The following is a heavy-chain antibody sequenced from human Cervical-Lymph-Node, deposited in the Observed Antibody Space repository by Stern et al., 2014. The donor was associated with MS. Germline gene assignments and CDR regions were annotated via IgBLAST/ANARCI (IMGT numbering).Heavy chain of an antibody. D-gene: IGHD6-19*01. CDR1: GYTFTSYY. Sequence: VHLVESGTEVKKPGASVNVSCEASGYTFTSYYMHWIRQAPGQGLEWMGVINSSGGTTNYAQKFRGRVTLTRDTSTRTVYLELSNLTSEDTAVYYCVRRIAKAGIPFDYWGQGTLVTVSS. J-gene: IGHJ4*02. CDR3: VRRIAKAGIPFDY. CDR2: INSSGGTT. V-gene: IGHV1-46*01.